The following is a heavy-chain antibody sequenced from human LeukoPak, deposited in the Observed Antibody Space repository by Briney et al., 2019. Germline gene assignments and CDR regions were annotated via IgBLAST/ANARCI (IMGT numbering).Heavy chain of an antibody. CDR2: IASDGSST. CDR3: ARDSRTRIFDY. D-gene: IGHD1-7*01. J-gene: IGHJ4*02. Sequence: PGGSLRLSCAASGFTFSSYWMNWVRQAPGKGLVWVSRIASDGSSTTYADSVKGRFSISRDNAKNTLYLQMNSLRVEDTAVYYCARDSRTRIFDYWGQGTLVTVSS. CDR1: GFTFSSYW. V-gene: IGHV3-74*01.